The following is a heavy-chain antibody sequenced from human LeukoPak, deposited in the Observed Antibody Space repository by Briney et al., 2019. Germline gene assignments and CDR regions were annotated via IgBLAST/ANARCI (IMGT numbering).Heavy chain of an antibody. D-gene: IGHD5-18*01. J-gene: IGHJ4*02. V-gene: IGHV3-72*01. CDR1: GFIFSDHY. Sequence: GGSLRLSCAVSGFIFSDHYMDWLRQAPGEGLEWVGRSRNKANSYTTEYAASVKGRFTISRDDSQNSLDLQMNSLKTEDTAVYYCARRGHSYDYSDYWGQGTLVTVSS. CDR2: SRNKANSYTT. CDR3: ARRGHSYDYSDY.